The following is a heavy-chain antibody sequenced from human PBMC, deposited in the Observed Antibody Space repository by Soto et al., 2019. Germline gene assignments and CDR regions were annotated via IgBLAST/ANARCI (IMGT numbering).Heavy chain of an antibody. CDR1: GGSFSAYY. CDR2: INHSGST. D-gene: IGHD3-10*01. V-gene: IGHV4-34*01. CDR3: ARGYYYGSGSDPTAYYYGMDV. Sequence: SETLSLTCAVYGGSFSAYYWSWIRQPPGKGLEWIGEINHSGSTNYNPSLKSRVTISVDTSKNQFSLKLSSVTAADTAVYYCARGYYYGSGSDPTAYYYGMDVWGQGTTVTVSS. J-gene: IGHJ6*02.